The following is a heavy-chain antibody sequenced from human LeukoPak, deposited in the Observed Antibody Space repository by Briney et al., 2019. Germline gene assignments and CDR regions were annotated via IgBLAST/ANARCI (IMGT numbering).Heavy chain of an antibody. J-gene: IGHJ4*02. CDR3: ASLLPAAGGFLFDY. CDR1: GGTFSSYA. Sequence: ASVKVSCKASGGTFSSYAISWVRQAPGQGLEWMGGIIPIFGTANYAQKFQGRVTITTDESTSTAYVELSSLRSGDTAVYYCASLLPAAGGFLFDYWGQGTLVTVSS. CDR2: IIPIFGTA. D-gene: IGHD2-2*01. V-gene: IGHV1-69*05.